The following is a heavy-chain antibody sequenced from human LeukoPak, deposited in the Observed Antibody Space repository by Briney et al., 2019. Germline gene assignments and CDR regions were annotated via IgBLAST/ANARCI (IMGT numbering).Heavy chain of an antibody. Sequence: GGSLRLSCAASGFTFSSYWMSWVRQAPGKGLEWVANIKQDGSEKYYVDSVNGRFTSYRDNAKNSLYLQMNRLRAEDTAVYYCARDHILWFGELFDYWGQGTLVTVSS. D-gene: IGHD3-10*01. CDR1: GFTFSSYW. CDR2: IKQDGSEK. CDR3: ARDHILWFGELFDY. J-gene: IGHJ4*02. V-gene: IGHV3-7*04.